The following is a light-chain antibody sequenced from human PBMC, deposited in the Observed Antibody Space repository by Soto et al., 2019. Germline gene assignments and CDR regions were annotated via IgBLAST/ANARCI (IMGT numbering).Light chain of an antibody. CDR1: QSVSSSF. CDR3: QQYDSCPWT. CDR2: GAS. J-gene: IGKJ1*01. Sequence: EIVLTQSPGTLSLSPGERATLSCRASQSVSSSFLAWYQQKPGQAPRLLIYGASSRATGIPDRFSGSGSGTDFTLTISSLQPEDFAVYYCQQYDSCPWTFGEGTKVEIK. V-gene: IGKV3-20*01.